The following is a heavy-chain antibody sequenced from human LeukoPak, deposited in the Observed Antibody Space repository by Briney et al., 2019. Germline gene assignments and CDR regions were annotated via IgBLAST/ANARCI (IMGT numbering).Heavy chain of an antibody. J-gene: IGHJ4*02. V-gene: IGHV4-34*01. CDR1: GGSFSGYY. CDR2: INHSGST. D-gene: IGHD6-19*01. Sequence: SETLSLTCAVYGGSFSGYYWSWIRQPPGKGLEWIGEINHSGSTNYNPSLKSRLTISVDTSKNQFSLKLSSVTAADTAVYYCARSESSGWYYFDYWGQGTLVTVSS. CDR3: ARSESSGWYYFDY.